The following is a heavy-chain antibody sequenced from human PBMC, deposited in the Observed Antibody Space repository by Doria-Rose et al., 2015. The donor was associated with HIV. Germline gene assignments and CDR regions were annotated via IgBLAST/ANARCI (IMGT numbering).Heavy chain of an antibody. V-gene: IGHV2-26*01. CDR3: ARIKSSRWYHKYYFDF. Sequence: QESGPVLVKPTETLTLTCTVSGVSLSSPGMGVSWIRQPPAKALEWLAHISSDDERSYKTSLKSRLTTSRGTSKSQVVLTMTDMDPVDTATYYCARIKSSRWYHKYYFDFWGQGTLVIVSA. D-gene: IGHD6-13*01. J-gene: IGHJ4*02. CDR2: ISSDDER. CDR1: GVSLSSPGMG.